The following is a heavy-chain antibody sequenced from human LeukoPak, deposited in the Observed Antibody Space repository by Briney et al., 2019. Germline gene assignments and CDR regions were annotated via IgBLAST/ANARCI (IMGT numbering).Heavy chain of an antibody. J-gene: IGHJ5*02. Sequence: GESLKISCKGSGYSFTSYWIGWVRQMPGKGLEWVGIIYPGDSDTRYSPSFQGQVTISADKSISTAYLQWSSLKASDTAMYYCARQGFKWLTSLWFDPWRQGTLVTVSS. V-gene: IGHV5-51*01. CDR2: IYPGDSDT. D-gene: IGHD3-22*01. CDR3: ARQGFKWLTSLWFDP. CDR1: GYSFTSYW.